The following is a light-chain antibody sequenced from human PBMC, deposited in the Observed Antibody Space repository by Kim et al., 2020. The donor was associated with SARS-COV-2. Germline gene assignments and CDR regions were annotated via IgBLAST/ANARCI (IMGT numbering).Light chain of an antibody. V-gene: IGLV4-69*01. CDR2: LNSDGSH. J-gene: IGLJ3*02. CDR1: SGHSSYA. CDR3: QTWDTGIRV. Sequence: QLVLTQSPPASASLGASVKLTCTLSSGHSSYAIAWHQQQPEKGPRYLMKLNSDGSHSKGDGIPDRFSGSSSGAERYLTISSLQSEDEADYYCQTWDTGIRVFGGGTQLTVL.